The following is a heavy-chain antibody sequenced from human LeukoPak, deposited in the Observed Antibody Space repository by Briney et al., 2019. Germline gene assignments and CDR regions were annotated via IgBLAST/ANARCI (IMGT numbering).Heavy chain of an antibody. D-gene: IGHD6-19*01. J-gene: IGHJ6*03. CDR2: IWYDGSNE. Sequence: PGGSLRLSCAASGFTFNIYGMHWVRQAPGRGLEWVAFIWYDGSNENYADSVKGRFTISRDNAKNSLYLQMNSLRAEDTAVYYCARAAHSGWSLTLYYYMDVWGKGATVTVSS. CDR1: GFTFNIYG. CDR3: ARAAHSGWSLTLYYYMDV. V-gene: IGHV3-33*01.